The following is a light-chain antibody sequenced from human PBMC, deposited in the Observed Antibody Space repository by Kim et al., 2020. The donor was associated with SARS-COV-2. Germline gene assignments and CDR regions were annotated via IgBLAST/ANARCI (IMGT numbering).Light chain of an antibody. CDR1: RSNSGAGYD. Sequence: QRVTITCTGSRSNSGAGYDVHWSQQLPGTAPKLLIYGNSNRPSGVPDRFSGSKSGTSASLAITGLQAEDEADYYCQSYDSSLSARVFGGGTQLTVL. CDR3: QSYDSSLSARV. J-gene: IGLJ3*02. V-gene: IGLV1-40*01. CDR2: GNS.